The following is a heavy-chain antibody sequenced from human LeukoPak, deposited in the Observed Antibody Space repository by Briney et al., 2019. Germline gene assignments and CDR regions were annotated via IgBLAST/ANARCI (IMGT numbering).Heavy chain of an antibody. Sequence: SETLSLTCAVYGGSFSGYYWSWIRQPPGKGLEWIGEINHSGSTNYNPSLKSRVTISVDTSKNQFSLKLSSVTAADTAVYYCARGSNIFNYYGSGIRNWFDPWGQGTLVTVSS. CDR1: GGSFSGYY. V-gene: IGHV4-34*01. D-gene: IGHD3-10*01. J-gene: IGHJ5*02. CDR2: INHSGST. CDR3: ARGSNIFNYYGSGIRNWFDP.